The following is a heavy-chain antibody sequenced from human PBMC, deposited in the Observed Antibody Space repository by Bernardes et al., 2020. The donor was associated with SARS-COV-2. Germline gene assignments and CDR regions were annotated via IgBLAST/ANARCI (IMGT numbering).Heavy chain of an antibody. D-gene: IGHD5-18*01. V-gene: IGHV3-23*01. Sequence: GSLRLSGAASGFTFSSYAMSWVRQAPGKGLEWVSAISGSGGSTSYADSVKGRFTISRDNSKNTLYLQMHSLRAEDTAVYYCARAPTMELWLRGYYFDYWGLGTLLTVSS. CDR2: ISGSGGST. J-gene: IGHJ4*02. CDR3: ARAPTMELWLRGYYFDY. CDR1: GFTFSSYA.